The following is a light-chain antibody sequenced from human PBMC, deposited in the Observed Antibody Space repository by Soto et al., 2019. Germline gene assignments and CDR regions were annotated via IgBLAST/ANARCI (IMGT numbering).Light chain of an antibody. CDR1: SSDVGGFHH. CDR3: NSYTTSATLV. J-gene: IGLJ2*01. Sequence: QSALTQPASVSGSPGQSITISCTGTSSDVGGFHHVSWYQQHPGKAPKLMIYDVSHRPAGVSNRFSGSKSGNTASLTISGLQADDEAAYYCNSYTTSATLVFGGGTKVTVL. CDR2: DVS. V-gene: IGLV2-14*03.